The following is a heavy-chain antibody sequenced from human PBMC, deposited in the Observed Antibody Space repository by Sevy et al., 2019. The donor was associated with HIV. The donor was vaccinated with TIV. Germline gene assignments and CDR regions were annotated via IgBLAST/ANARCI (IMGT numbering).Heavy chain of an antibody. J-gene: IGHJ5*02. CDR1: GFTFSSYS. D-gene: IGHD2-21*02. Sequence: GGSLRLSCAASGFTFSSYSMNWVRQAPGKGLEWVSYISSSSTIYYADSVKGRFTISRDNAKNSLYLQMNSLRDEDTAVYYCARDKYDCGGDCYPNWFDPWGQGTLVTVSS. V-gene: IGHV3-48*02. CDR2: ISSSSTI. CDR3: ARDKYDCGGDCYPNWFDP.